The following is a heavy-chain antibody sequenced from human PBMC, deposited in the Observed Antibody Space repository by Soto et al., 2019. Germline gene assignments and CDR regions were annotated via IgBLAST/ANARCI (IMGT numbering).Heavy chain of an antibody. CDR3: AKLSCTSSTCYFPGWFDP. J-gene: IGHJ5*02. CDR2: VYYSGSS. CDR1: GDSISGGASF. V-gene: IGHV4-31*03. Sequence: SETLSLTCTVSGDSISGGASFWSWIRQPPGKGLEWIANVYYSGSSYYNPSLKSRLTISVDTTKNQFSLQLKSMTAADTAVYYCAKLSCTSSTCYFPGWFDPWGQEKLVT. D-gene: IGHD2-2*01.